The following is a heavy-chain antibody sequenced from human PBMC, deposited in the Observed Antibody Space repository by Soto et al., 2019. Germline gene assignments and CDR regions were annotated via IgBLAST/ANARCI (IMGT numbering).Heavy chain of an antibody. CDR3: AGGGYCSSTSCYNYYYHGLEV. D-gene: IGHD2-2*03. J-gene: IGHJ6*02. CDR2: IIPIFVTA. Sequence: GASVKVSCRASGRSFSSYAISWVRQAPWKELEWMGGIIPIFVTANYAQKFQGRVTSTAYKSPSTAYMELSSLRSEDTAAYYCAGGGYCSSTSCYNYYYHGLEVQHQGPTGTVCS. CDR1: GRSFSSYA. V-gene: IGHV1-69*06.